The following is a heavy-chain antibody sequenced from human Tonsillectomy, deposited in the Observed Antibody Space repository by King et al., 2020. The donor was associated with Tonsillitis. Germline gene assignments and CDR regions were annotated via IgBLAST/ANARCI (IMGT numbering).Heavy chain of an antibody. Sequence: VQLVESGGGVVQPGRSLRLSCVVSGFTFSSYGMHWVRQAPGKGLEWVAVIWYDGSNRDYVDSVKGRFTISRDESKNTLYLQMNSLRAEDTAVYYCARKNDWYCDLWGRGTLDTVSS. CDR2: IWYDGSNR. CDR3: ARKNDWYCDL. D-gene: IGHD1-1*01. CDR1: GFTFSSYG. J-gene: IGHJ2*01. V-gene: IGHV3-33*08.